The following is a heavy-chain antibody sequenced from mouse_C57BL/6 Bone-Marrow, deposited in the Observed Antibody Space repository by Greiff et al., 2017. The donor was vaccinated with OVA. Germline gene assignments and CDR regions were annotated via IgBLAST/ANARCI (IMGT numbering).Heavy chain of an antibody. CDR2: IYPGDGDT. Sequence: VQLQQSGPELVKPGASVKISCKASGYAFSSSWMNWVKQRPGKGLEWIGRIYPGDGDTNYNGKFKGKATLTADKSSSTAYMQLSSRTSEDSAVYFCARSREDYWGQGTTLTVSS. CDR3: ARSREDY. V-gene: IGHV1-82*01. CDR1: GYAFSSSW. J-gene: IGHJ2*01.